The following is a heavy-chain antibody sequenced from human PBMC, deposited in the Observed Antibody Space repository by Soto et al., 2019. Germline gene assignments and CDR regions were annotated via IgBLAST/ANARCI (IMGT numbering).Heavy chain of an antibody. CDR3: ARDYSKRFQVLSSYYYYGMDV. Sequence: GGSLRLSCAASGFTFSSYAMHWVRQAPGKGLEWVAVISYDGSNKYYADSVKGRFTISRDNSKNTLYLQMNSLRAEDTAVYYCARDYSKRFQVLSSYYYYGMDVWGQGTTVTVSS. V-gene: IGHV3-30-3*01. D-gene: IGHD4-4*01. J-gene: IGHJ6*02. CDR1: GFTFSSYA. CDR2: ISYDGSNK.